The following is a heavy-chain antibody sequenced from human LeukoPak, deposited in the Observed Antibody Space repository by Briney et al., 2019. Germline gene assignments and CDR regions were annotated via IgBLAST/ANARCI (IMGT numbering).Heavy chain of an antibody. J-gene: IGHJ1*01. Sequence: GGSLRLSCAASGFTFSSYAMSWVRQAPGKGLEWVSATSGSGGSTYYADSVKGRFTISRDNSKNTLYLRMNSLRAEDTAVYYCAKQWLDQYFQHWGQGTLVTVSS. D-gene: IGHD6-19*01. CDR3: AKQWLDQYFQH. CDR1: GFTFSSYA. V-gene: IGHV3-23*01. CDR2: TSGSGGST.